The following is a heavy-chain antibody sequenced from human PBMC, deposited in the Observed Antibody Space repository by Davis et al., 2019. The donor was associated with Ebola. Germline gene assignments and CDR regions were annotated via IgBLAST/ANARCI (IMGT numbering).Heavy chain of an antibody. CDR2: IRPGGNT. J-gene: IGHJ4*02. Sequence: PSETLSLTCAVTGASINSNNWWTWFRQSPEKGLEWLGQIRPGGNTNYNPSLQSRVTMSLDTSNNAFSLDVASVTAADTAVYYCARGYGAAWGQRTLVIVSS. V-gene: IGHV4-4*02. CDR3: ARGYGAA. D-gene: IGHD5-18*01. CDR1: GASINSNNW.